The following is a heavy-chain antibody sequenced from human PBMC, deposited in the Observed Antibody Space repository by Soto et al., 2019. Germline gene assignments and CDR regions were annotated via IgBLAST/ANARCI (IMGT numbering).Heavy chain of an antibody. CDR3: AKNTIFGVSVGYYYGMDV. Sequence: EVQLLESGGGLVQPGGSLRLSCAASGFTFSSYAMSWVRQAPGKGLEWVSAISGSGGSTYYADSVKGRFTISRDNSKNTLYRQMNSLRAEDTAVYYCAKNTIFGVSVGYYYGMDVWGQGTTVTVSS. J-gene: IGHJ6*02. CDR1: GFTFSSYA. V-gene: IGHV3-23*01. D-gene: IGHD3-3*01. CDR2: ISGSGGST.